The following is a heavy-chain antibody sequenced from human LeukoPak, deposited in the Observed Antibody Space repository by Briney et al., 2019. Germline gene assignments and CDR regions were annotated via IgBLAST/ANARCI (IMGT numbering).Heavy chain of an antibody. CDR3: ASPDYGSGSYSY. Sequence: MASVTLSLTCTVSGGSISSSSYYWGWIRQPPGKGLEWIGSIYYSGSTYYNPSLKSRVTISVDTSKNQFSLKLSSVTAADTAVYYCASPDYGSGSYSYWGQGTLVIVSS. D-gene: IGHD3-10*01. CDR2: IYYSGST. J-gene: IGHJ4*02. V-gene: IGHV4-39*01. CDR1: GGSISSSSYY.